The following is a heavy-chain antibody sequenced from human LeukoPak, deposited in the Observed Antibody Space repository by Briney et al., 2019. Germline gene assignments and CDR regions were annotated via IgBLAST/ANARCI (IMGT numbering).Heavy chain of an antibody. CDR1: GYTFTSYW. J-gene: IGHJ3*02. D-gene: IGHD3-22*01. V-gene: IGHV5-51*01. Sequence: KVSCKASGYTFTSYWIGWVRQMPGKGLEWMGIIYPGDSDTRYSPSFQGQVTISADKSISTAYLQWSSLKASDTAMYYCARSEPYYYDSSATGGAFDIWGQGTMVTVSS. CDR2: IYPGDSDT. CDR3: ARSEPYYYDSSATGGAFDI.